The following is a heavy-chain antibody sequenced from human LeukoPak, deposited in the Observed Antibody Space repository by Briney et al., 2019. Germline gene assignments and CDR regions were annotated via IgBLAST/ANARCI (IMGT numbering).Heavy chain of an antibody. CDR3: AKDPPILRWSFDY. Sequence: GGSLSLSCAASGLTFSTYAMSWVRRPPGRGLGWVSAITGGGGTTYYADSVKGRFTISRDNSKNTLYLQMNSLRAEDTAVYYCAKDPPILRWSFDYWGQGTLVTVSS. V-gene: IGHV3-23*01. CDR1: GLTFSTYA. J-gene: IGHJ4*02. CDR2: ITGGGGTT. D-gene: IGHD4-23*01.